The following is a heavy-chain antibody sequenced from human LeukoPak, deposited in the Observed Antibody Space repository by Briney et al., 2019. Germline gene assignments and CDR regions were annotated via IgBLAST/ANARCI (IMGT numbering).Heavy chain of an antibody. D-gene: IGHD3-16*01. CDR3: ARAALYADYAYGLDV. V-gene: IGHV3-33*08. J-gene: IGHJ6*02. CDR1: GFTFSSYN. CDR2: IWYDGSGK. Sequence: GGSLRLSCAASGFTFSSYNMHWVRQAPGKGLEWVAYIWYDGSGKDHIDSVKGRFTISRDNPRNTLYLQMDSLRAEDTAVYYCARAALYADYAYGLDVWGQGTTVTVSS.